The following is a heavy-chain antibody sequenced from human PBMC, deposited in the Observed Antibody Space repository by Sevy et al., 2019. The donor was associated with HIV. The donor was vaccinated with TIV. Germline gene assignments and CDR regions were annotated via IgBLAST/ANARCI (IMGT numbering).Heavy chain of an antibody. CDR1: GFTFSTYA. Sequence: GGYLRLSCAASGFTFSTYAMTWVRQAPGKGLEWVSVISLSGGDTYYANSVKGRFTISRDNSKNTLYLQMNCLTAEDTAVYYCAKDRVSGTYYTGDFDYWGQGTLVTVSS. CDR3: AKDRVSGTYYTGDFDY. CDR2: ISLSGGDT. J-gene: IGHJ4*02. V-gene: IGHV3-23*01. D-gene: IGHD3-10*01.